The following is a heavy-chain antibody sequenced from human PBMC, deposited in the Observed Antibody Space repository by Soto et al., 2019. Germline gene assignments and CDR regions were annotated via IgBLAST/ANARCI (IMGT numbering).Heavy chain of an antibody. Sequence: ASVKVSCKASGGTFSSDAVSWVRQAPGQGLEWMGGLIPILGTTHYAQKFQGRVAITADGSTNTAYMELSSLRSDDTAVYYCARASGYVSGWYHDYWGQGTRVTVSS. V-gene: IGHV1-69*13. J-gene: IGHJ4*02. D-gene: IGHD6-19*01. CDR3: ARASGYVSGWYHDY. CDR2: LIPILGTT. CDR1: GGTFSSDA.